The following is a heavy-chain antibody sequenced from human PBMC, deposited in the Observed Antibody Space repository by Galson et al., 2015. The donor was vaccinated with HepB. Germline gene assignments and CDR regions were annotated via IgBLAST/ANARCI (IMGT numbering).Heavy chain of an antibody. V-gene: IGHV3-73*01. D-gene: IGHD4-17*01. CDR1: GFTFSGSA. CDR2: IRSKANSYAT. CDR3: TSLSVTTKATREAGFDY. J-gene: IGHJ4*02. Sequence: SLRLSCAASGFTFSGSAMHWVRQASGKGLEWVGRIRSKANSYATAYAASVKGRFTISRDDSKNTAYLQMNSLKTEDTAVYYCTSLSVTTKATREAGFDYWGQGTLVTVSS.